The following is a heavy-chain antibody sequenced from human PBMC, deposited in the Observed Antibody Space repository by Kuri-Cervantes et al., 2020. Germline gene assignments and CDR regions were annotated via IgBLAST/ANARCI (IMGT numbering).Heavy chain of an antibody. CDR1: GYSLTRYW. CDR3: ARHHDPSSGDCYSAAYDN. Sequence: GESLKTSRKGPGYSLTRYWIGWLRQMPGKGLEWMGMIYPGDSDTRYSPSLQDQVTISADKTISPAYPQWSSLKPSDAAMYYCARHHDPSSGDCYSAAYDNWGQGTMVTVSS. D-gene: IGHD2-21*02. J-gene: IGHJ3*02. V-gene: IGHV5-51*01. CDR2: IYPGDSDT.